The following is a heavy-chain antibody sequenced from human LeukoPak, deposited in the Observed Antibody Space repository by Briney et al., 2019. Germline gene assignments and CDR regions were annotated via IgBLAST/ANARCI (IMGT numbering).Heavy chain of an antibody. CDR2: IKQDGSEK. CDR3: AKDLTPTPLRFLEWYPFDY. J-gene: IGHJ4*02. V-gene: IGHV3-7*01. CDR1: GFTFSSYW. D-gene: IGHD3-3*01. Sequence: PGGSLRLSCAASGFTFSSYWMSWVRQAPGKGLEWVANIKQDGSEKYYVDSVKGRFTISRDNAKNSLYLQMNSLRAEDTAVYYCAKDLTPTPLRFLEWYPFDYWGQGTLVTVSS.